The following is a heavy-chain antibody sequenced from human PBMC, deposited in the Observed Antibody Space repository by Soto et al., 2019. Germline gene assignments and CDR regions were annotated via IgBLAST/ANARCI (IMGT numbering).Heavy chain of an antibody. J-gene: IGHJ6*02. CDR2: ISGSGGST. CDR3: PKAAGRVYYYYGMDV. V-gene: IGHV3-23*01. Sequence: GVSLRLSCAASGFTLISYAMIWVRQAPGKGLESVSAISGSGGSTYYADSVKGRFTISRDNSKNTLYLQMNSLRAEDTAVYYCPKAAGRVYYYYGMDVWGQGPTVTVSS. CDR1: GFTLISYA.